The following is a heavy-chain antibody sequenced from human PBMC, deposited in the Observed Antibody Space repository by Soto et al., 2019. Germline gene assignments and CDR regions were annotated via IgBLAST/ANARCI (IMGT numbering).Heavy chain of an antibody. J-gene: IGHJ4*02. Sequence: PGGSLRLSCTASGFTFGDYAMSWFRQAPGKGLEWVGFIRSKAYGGTTEYAASVKGRFTISRDDSKSIAYLQMNSLKTEDTAVYYCTRDKEGITFGGVIVMVDYWGQGTLVTVSS. CDR1: GFTFGDYA. CDR2: IRSKAYGGTT. CDR3: TRDKEGITFGGVIVMVDY. V-gene: IGHV3-49*03. D-gene: IGHD3-16*02.